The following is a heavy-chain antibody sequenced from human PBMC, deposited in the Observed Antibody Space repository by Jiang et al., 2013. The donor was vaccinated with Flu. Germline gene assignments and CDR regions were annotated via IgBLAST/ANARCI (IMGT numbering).Heavy chain of an antibody. Sequence: FSLSTSGMCVSWIRRPPGKALEWLALIDWDDGKYYSTSLKTRLTISKDTSKNQVVLTMTNMDPVDTATYYCARGLRGYSGYDPGWYFDLWGRGTLV. J-gene: IGHJ2*01. D-gene: IGHD5-12*01. CDR2: IDWDDGK. V-gene: IGHV2-70*01. CDR3: ARGLRGYSGYDPGWYFDL. CDR1: FSLSTSGMC.